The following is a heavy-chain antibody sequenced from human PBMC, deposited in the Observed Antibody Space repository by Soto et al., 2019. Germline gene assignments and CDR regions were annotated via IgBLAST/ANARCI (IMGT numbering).Heavy chain of an antibody. D-gene: IGHD1-20*01. J-gene: IGHJ5*02. V-gene: IGHV4-59*01. CDR3: ARSYNTTWTSWGP. Sequence: ETLSLTCTVSGGSISSYYWSWIRQPPGKGLEWIGYIYSSGTTNYHSSFKSRVTISVDTSKNQVSLKLSSVTAADTAVYYCARSYNTTWTSWGPWGQGTLVTVSS. CDR2: IYSSGTT. CDR1: GGSISSYY.